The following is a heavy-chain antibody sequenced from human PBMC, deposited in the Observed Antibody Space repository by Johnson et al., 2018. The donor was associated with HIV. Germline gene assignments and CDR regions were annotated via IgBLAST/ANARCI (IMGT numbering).Heavy chain of an antibody. Sequence: QVQLVESGGGLVKPGGSLRLSCAASGFNLSDYYMRWIRQTPGKGLEWVSDSSRSGSTIYYADSVTGRFTISRDNAKNSLFLQMSSLRAEDTAVYYCARVGPRSKGGPVDAFDIWGQGTMVTVSS. CDR2: SSRSGSTI. J-gene: IGHJ3*02. D-gene: IGHD3-16*01. CDR1: GFNLSDYY. CDR3: ARVGPRSKGGPVDAFDI. V-gene: IGHV3-11*04.